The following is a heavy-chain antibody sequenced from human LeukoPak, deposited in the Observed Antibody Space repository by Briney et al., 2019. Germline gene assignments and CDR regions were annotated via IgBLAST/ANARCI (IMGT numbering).Heavy chain of an antibody. V-gene: IGHV3-20*04. CDR1: GFTVDDYG. J-gene: IGHJ4*02. D-gene: IGHD3-22*01. CDR3: ARGSYYYDSSGYYYDY. Sequence: PGGSLRLSCAASGFTVDDYGMSWVRHAPGKGLEWVSGINWNGGSTGYADSVKGRFTISRDNAKNSLYLQMNSLRAEDTALYYCARGSYYYDSSGYYYDYWGQGTLVTVSS. CDR2: INWNGGST.